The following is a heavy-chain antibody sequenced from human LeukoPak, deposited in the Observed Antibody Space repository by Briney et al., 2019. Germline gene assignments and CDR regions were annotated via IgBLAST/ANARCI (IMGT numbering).Heavy chain of an antibody. CDR2: ISGSGGST. Sequence: RPGGSLTLSCAASGFTFSSYAMIWVREAPGKGLEWVSAISGSGGSTYYADSVKGRFTISRDNYKNTLYLQMNSLRAEDTAVYYCAKDKTSRDGGLDVWGQGTTLTVSS. CDR1: GFTFSSYA. V-gene: IGHV3-23*01. J-gene: IGHJ6*02. D-gene: IGHD5-24*01. CDR3: AKDKTSRDGGLDV.